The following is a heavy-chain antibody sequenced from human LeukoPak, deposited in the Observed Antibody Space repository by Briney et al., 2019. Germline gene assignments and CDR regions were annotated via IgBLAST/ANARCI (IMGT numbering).Heavy chain of an antibody. CDR2: ISGGGGST. D-gene: IGHD2-2*01. J-gene: IGHJ4*02. Sequence: GGSLRLSCAASGFTFSSYAMSWVRQAPGKGLEWVSAISGGGGSTYYSDSVKDRFTISRDNSKNTLYQQMNSLRAEDTAVYYCAKSQGSGEYQLLPYFDYWGQGTLVTVSS. CDR1: GFTFSSYA. CDR3: AKSQGSGEYQLLPYFDY. V-gene: IGHV3-23*01.